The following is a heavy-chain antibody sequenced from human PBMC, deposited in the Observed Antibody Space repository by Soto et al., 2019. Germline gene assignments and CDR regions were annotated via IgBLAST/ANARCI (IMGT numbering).Heavy chain of an antibody. V-gene: IGHV3-43*01. J-gene: IGHJ3*02. CDR1: GFTFDDYT. CDR2: ISWDGGST. CDR3: AKGYDSSGSDDAFDI. D-gene: IGHD3-22*01. Sequence: GGSLRLSCAASGFTFDDYTMHWVRQAPGKGLEWVSLISWDGGSTYYADSVKGRFTISRDNSKNSLYLQMNSLRTEDTALYYCAKGYDSSGSDDAFDIWGQGTMVTVSS.